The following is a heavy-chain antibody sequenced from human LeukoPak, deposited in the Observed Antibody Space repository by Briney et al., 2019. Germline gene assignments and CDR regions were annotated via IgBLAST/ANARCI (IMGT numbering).Heavy chain of an antibody. J-gene: IGHJ4*02. CDR1: GFTFSDYT. V-gene: IGHV3-48*02. D-gene: IGHD2/OR15-2a*01. CDR2: IRKSSSTM. Sequence: PGGSLRLSCAASGFTFSDYTMNWVRQVPGKGLEWVSYIRKSSSTMYYAVSVKGRFTISRDNAKNSLYLQMNRLRDEDTAVYYCAKGEYSFDYWGQGTLVTVSS. CDR3: AKGEYSFDY.